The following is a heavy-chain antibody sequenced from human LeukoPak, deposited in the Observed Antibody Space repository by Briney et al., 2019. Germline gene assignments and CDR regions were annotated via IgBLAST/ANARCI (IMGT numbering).Heavy chain of an antibody. CDR3: ARDRSTTVTTYLDY. CDR2: IYYSGST. Sequence: PSETLSLTCAVYGGSFSGDYWSWIRQPPGKGLEWIGSIYYSGSTYYNPSLKSRVTISVDTSKNQFSLKLSSVTAADTAVYYCARDRSTTVTTYLDYWGQGTLVTVSS. V-gene: IGHV4-34*01. J-gene: IGHJ4*02. D-gene: IGHD4-17*01. CDR1: GGSFSGDY.